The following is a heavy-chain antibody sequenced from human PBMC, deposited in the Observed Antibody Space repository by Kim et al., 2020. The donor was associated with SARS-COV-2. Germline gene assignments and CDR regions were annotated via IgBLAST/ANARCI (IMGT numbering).Heavy chain of an antibody. J-gene: IGHJ6*02. D-gene: IGHD2-15*01. V-gene: IGHV4-34*01. CDR1: GGSFSGYY. Sequence: SETLSLTCAVYGGSFSGYYWSWIRQPPGKGLEWIGEINHSGSTNYNPSLKSRVTISVDTSKNQFSLKLSSVTAADTAVYYCARDGRYCSGVDCDGSYNYAMDVWGQGTTVTVSS. CDR2: INHSGST. CDR3: ARDGRYCSGVDCDGSYNYAMDV.